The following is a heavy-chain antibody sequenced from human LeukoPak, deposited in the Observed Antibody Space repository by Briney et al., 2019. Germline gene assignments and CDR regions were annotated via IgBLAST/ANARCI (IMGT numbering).Heavy chain of an antibody. CDR3: ASASGGYYGSAY. D-gene: IGHD3-10*01. CDR2: INPSGGST. CDR1: GYTFTSYY. V-gene: IGHV1-46*01. J-gene: IGHJ4*02. Sequence: GSSVKVSCKASGYTFTSYYMHWVRQAPGQGLEWMGIINPSGGSTSYAQKFQGRVTMTRDTSTGTVYMELSSLRSEDTAVYYCASASGGYYGSAYWGQGTLVTVSS.